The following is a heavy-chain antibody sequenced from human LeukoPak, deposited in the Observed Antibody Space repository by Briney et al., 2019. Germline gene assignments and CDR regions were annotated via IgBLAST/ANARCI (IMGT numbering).Heavy chain of an antibody. Sequence: GGSLRLSCAASGFTFSSYSMNWVRQAPGKGLEWVSSISSSSSYIYYADSVKGRFTISRDNSKNTLYLQMNSLRAEDTAVYYCARLYSSSWYGYFDYWGQGTLVTVSS. D-gene: IGHD6-13*01. CDR3: ARLYSSSWYGYFDY. CDR2: ISSSSSYI. J-gene: IGHJ4*02. V-gene: IGHV3-21*04. CDR1: GFTFSSYS.